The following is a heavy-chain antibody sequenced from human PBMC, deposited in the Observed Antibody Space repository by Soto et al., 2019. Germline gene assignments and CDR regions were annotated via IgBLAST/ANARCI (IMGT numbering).Heavy chain of an antibody. D-gene: IGHD3-3*01. J-gene: IGHJ6*02. CDR2: IYPGDSNT. V-gene: IGHV5-51*01. Sequence: GEALKISCKGSGYSFTSYWIGWVRQMPWKGLEWMGIIYPGDSNTRYSPSLQGQVTISADKSISTAYLQWSSLKATDTAMYYCARHAYDFWSGHPNPRYYYGMDVWGQGTTVTVSS. CDR3: ARHAYDFWSGHPNPRYYYGMDV. CDR1: GYSFTSYW.